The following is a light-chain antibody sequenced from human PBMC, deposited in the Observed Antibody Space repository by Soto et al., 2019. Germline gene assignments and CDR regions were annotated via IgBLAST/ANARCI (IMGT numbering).Light chain of an antibody. CDR3: SSYTTSSTYV. CDR2: DVS. CDR1: SSDVGGYSY. J-gene: IGLJ1*01. Sequence: QSVLTQPASVSGSPGQSIPISCTGTSSDVGGYSYISWYQHNPGRAPKLMIYDVSNRPSGVSDRFSGSKSGNTASLTISRLQAEDEADYYCSSYTTSSTYVFGSGTKLTVL. V-gene: IGLV2-14*03.